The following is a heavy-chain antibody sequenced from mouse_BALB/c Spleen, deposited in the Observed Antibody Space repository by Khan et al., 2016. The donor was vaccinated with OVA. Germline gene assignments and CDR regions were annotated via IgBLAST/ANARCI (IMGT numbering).Heavy chain of an antibody. D-gene: IGHD4-1*01. Sequence: EVELVESGGDLVKPGGSLKLSCAASGFTFSSYGMSWVLQTSDKRLEWVATISSGGDYNYYPASVKGRFTISRATAQNTLYLQMSSLKSEDTAMYYCASHLTGSFAYWGQGTLVTVSA. J-gene: IGHJ3*01. CDR1: GFTFSSYG. V-gene: IGHV5-6*01. CDR3: ASHLTGSFAY. CDR2: ISSGGDYN.